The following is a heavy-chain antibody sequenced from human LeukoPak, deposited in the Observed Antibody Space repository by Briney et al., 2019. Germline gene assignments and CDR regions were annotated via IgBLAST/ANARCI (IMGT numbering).Heavy chain of an antibody. CDR3: ARVPPHGLSKNYFDY. J-gene: IGHJ4*02. CDR1: GFIFSDYY. Sequence: PGGSLRLSCTASGFIFSDYYMRWIRQAPGKGLEWVSYITNSGSTIYYADSVKSRFTISRDNAKTSLYLQMSSLRGEDTAVYYCARVPPHGLSKNYFDYWGQGALVTVSS. D-gene: IGHD2/OR15-2a*01. CDR2: ITNSGSTI. V-gene: IGHV3-11*01.